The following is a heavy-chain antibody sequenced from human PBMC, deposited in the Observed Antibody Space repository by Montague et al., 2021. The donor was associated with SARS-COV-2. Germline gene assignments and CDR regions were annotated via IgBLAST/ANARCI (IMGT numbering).Heavy chain of an antibody. V-gene: IGHV3-48*03. CDR2: ISSSGSTI. CDR3: ARNYYDSSGYYYPFYYYGMDV. J-gene: IGHJ6*02. Sequence: LRLSCAASGFPFSSYEMNWVRQAPGKGLEWVSYISSSGSTIYHADSVKGRFTISRDNAKNSLYLQMNSLRAEDTAVYYCARNYYDSSGYYYPFYYYGMDVWGQGTTVTVSS. CDR1: GFPFSSYE. D-gene: IGHD3-22*01.